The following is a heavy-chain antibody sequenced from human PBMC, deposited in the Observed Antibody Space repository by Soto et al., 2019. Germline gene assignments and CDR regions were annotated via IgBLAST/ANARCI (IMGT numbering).Heavy chain of an antibody. V-gene: IGHV4-31*03. CDR2: IYYSGST. Sequence: SETLSLTCTVSGGSISDYYWSWIRQHPGKGLEWIGYIYYSGSTYYNPSLKSRVTISVDTSKNQFSLKLSSVTAADTAVYYCARVRGDDYVWGSYRLDYWGQGTLVTVSS. D-gene: IGHD3-16*02. CDR3: ARVRGDDYVWGSYRLDY. J-gene: IGHJ4*02. CDR1: GGSISDYY.